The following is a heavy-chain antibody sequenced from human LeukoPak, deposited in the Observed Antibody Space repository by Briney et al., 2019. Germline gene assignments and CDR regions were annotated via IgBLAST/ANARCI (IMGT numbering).Heavy chain of an antibody. D-gene: IGHD3-10*01. V-gene: IGHV1-18*01. Sequence: SVKVSCKASGYTFNSYGITWVRQAPGQGLEWMGWISAYNGNTKYAQKLQGRVTTTTDTSTSTAYMELRSLRSDDTAVYYCARDRGDYYGSGSYYKHFDYWGQGTLVTVSS. CDR2: ISAYNGNT. CDR1: GYTFNSYG. J-gene: IGHJ4*02. CDR3: ARDRGDYYGSGSYYKHFDY.